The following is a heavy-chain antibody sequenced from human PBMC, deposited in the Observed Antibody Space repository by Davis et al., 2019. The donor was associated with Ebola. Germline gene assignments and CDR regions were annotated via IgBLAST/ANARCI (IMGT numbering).Heavy chain of an antibody. Sequence: PGGSLRLSCAASGFTFSSYAMSWVRQAPGKGLVWVSRINSDGSSTSYADSVKGRFTISRDNAKNTLYLQMNSLRAEDTAVYYCARDLRFAGKSYGMDVWGKGTTVTVSS. CDR2: INSDGSST. V-gene: IGHV3-74*01. CDR1: GFTFSSYA. J-gene: IGHJ6*04. D-gene: IGHD3-16*01. CDR3: ARDLRFAGKSYGMDV.